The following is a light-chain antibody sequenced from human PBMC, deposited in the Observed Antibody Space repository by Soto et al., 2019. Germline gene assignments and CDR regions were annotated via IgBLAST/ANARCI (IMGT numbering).Light chain of an antibody. V-gene: IGLV2-14*01. CDR1: SSDVGGYNY. Sequence: QSGLTQPASVSGSPGQSITISCTGTSSDVGGYNYVSWYQQHPGKAPKLVIYEVSNRPSGISNRFSGSKSGNTASLTISGLQAEDEGDYYCSSYTTGSNLGVFGGGTKLTVL. CDR2: EVS. CDR3: SSYTTGSNLGV. J-gene: IGLJ3*02.